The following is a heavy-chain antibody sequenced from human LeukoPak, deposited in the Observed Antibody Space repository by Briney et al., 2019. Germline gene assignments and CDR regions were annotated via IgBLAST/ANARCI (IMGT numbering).Heavy chain of an antibody. CDR3: ARLNYYGSGRTSVDY. D-gene: IGHD3-10*01. V-gene: IGHV4-39*01. CDR2: IYYSGST. Sequence: SETLSLTCTVSGGSISSSSYYWGWIRQPPGKGLEWSGNIYYSGSTYYNPSLKSRVTISVDTSKNQFSLSLSSVTAADTAVYYCARLNYYGSGRTSVDYWGQGTLVTVSS. J-gene: IGHJ4*02. CDR1: GGSISSSSYY.